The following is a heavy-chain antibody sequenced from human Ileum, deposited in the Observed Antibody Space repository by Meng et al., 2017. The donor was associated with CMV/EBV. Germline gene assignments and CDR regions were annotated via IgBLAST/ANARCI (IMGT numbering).Heavy chain of an antibody. CDR3: VRVVPGPYNRFDP. D-gene: IGHD2-21*02. Sequence: KASGYTCTTYDINWVRQATGQGLEWMGWINTNTGATGYAQQFQARLTITRDNSLNTAYMYLNSLTSEDTAIYYCVRVVPGPYNRFDPWGQGTLVTVSS. CDR1: GYTCTTYD. J-gene: IGHJ5*02. V-gene: IGHV1-8*01. CDR2: INTNTGAT.